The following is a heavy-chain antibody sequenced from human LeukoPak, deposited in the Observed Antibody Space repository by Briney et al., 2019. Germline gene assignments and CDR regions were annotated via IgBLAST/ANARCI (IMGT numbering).Heavy chain of an antibody. J-gene: IGHJ3*02. V-gene: IGHV3-48*01. CDR3: ARDPYGSGSYYNSAFDI. D-gene: IGHD3-10*01. Sequence: GGSLRLSCAASGFTFSSYSMNWVRQAPGKGLEWVSYISGRSSTIYYADSVKGRFTISRDNAKNSLYLQMNSLRAEDTAMYYCARDPYGSGSYYNSAFDIWGQGTMVTVSS. CDR2: ISGRSSTI. CDR1: GFTFSSYS.